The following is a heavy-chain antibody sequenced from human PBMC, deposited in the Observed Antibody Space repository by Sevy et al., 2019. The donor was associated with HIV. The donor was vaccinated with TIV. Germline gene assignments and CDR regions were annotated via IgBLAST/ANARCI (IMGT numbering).Heavy chain of an antibody. CDR3: AREGCTKPHDY. J-gene: IGHJ4*02. CDR1: GSTFSKYS. CDR2: LSFGCGEI. Sequence: GGSLRLSCAASGSTFSKYSMSWVRQPPGKGLEWVSTLSFGCGEINHADSVKGRFTISRDNSKNSLYLQMNNLRAEDTAVYYCAREGCTKPHDYWGQGTLVTVSS. D-gene: IGHD2-8*01. V-gene: IGHV3-23*01.